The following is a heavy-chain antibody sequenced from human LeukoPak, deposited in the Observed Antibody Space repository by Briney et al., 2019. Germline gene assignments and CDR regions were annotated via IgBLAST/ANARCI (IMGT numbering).Heavy chain of an antibody. Sequence: QPGGSLRLSCAASGFTFSSYAMSWVRQAPGKGLEWVSVIYSGGSTSYADSVKGRFTISRDNSKNTVYLQMNSLRAEDTAVYYCARDATTAPDVWGQGTTVTVSS. CDR3: ARDATTAPDV. CDR1: GFTFSSYA. J-gene: IGHJ6*02. D-gene: IGHD1-26*01. CDR2: IYSGGST. V-gene: IGHV3-66*01.